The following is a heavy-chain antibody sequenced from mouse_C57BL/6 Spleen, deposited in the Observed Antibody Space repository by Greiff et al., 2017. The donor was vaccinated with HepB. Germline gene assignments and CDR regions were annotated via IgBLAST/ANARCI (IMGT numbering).Heavy chain of an antibody. D-gene: IGHD3-2*02. CDR3: ARTAQAGNGGCAY. CDR1: GYTFTNYW. J-gene: IGHJ3*01. CDR2: IYPGGGYT. Sequence: VQLQQSGAELVRPGTSVKMSCKASGYTFTNYWIGWAKQRPGHGLEWIGDIYPGGGYTNYNEKFKGKATLTADKSSSTAYMQFSSLTSEDSAIYYCARTAQAGNGGCAYWGQGTLVTVAA. V-gene: IGHV1-63*01.